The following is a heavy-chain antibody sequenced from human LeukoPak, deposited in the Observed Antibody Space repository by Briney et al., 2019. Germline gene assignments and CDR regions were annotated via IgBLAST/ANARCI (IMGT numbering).Heavy chain of an antibody. CDR1: GGSISSYY. V-gene: IGHV4-59*08. CDR2: IYYSGST. J-gene: IGHJ5*02. Sequence: SETLSLTCTVSGGSISSYYWSWIRQPPGKGLEGIGYIYYSGSTNYNPSLKSRVTISVDTSKNQFSLKLSSVTAADTAVYYCARPEVTMVRGAQDWFDPWGQGTLVTVSS. D-gene: IGHD3-10*01. CDR3: ARPEVTMVRGAQDWFDP.